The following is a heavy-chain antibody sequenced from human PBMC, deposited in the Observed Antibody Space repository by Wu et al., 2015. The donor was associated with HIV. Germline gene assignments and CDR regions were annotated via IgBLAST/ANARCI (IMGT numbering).Heavy chain of an antibody. Sequence: QVQLVQSGAEVKQPGASVKVSCKASGYTFSDYYIHWVRQAPGQGLEWMGWINPNSGGTNYAQKFRGRLTMTRDKSFSTVYMELSRLTSDDTAVYWCARDSYYDSSGYSVAGNWGQGTLVTVSS. V-gene: IGHV1-2*02. CDR3: ARDSYYDSSGYSVAGN. CDR2: INPNSGGT. D-gene: IGHD3-22*01. J-gene: IGHJ4*02. CDR1: GYTFSDYY.